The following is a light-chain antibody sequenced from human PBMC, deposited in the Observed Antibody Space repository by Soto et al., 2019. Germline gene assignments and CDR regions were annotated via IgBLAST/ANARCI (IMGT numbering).Light chain of an antibody. CDR3: CSYAGSYGDV. V-gene: IGLV2-11*01. Sequence: QSVLTQPRSVSGSPGQSVTISCTGTSSDVGGYNYVSWYQHHPGNAPKLMIYDVSKRPSGVPDRFSGSKSGNTASLTISGLQAEDEADYYCCSYAGSYGDVFGTGTKVIVL. CDR1: SSDVGGYNY. CDR2: DVS. J-gene: IGLJ1*01.